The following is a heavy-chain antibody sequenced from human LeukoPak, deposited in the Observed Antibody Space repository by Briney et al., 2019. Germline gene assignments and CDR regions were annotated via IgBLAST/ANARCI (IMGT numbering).Heavy chain of an antibody. CDR1: GYTFTRYG. Sequence: GASVKVSCKASGYTFTRYGISWVRQVPGQGLEWMGWISANNGNTKYAQKLQGRVTMTTDTSTSTAYMELRSLRSDDTAVYYCARQNYVWGSYRPDDAFDIWGQGTMVTVSS. D-gene: IGHD3-16*02. CDR2: ISANNGNT. V-gene: IGHV1-18*01. CDR3: ARQNYVWGSYRPDDAFDI. J-gene: IGHJ3*02.